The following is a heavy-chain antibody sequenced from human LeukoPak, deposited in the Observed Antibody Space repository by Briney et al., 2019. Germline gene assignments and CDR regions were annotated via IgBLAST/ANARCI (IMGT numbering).Heavy chain of an antibody. CDR1: GGSISSGGYY. D-gene: IGHD2-2*02. J-gene: IGHJ5*02. CDR2: IYYSGST. Sequence: SETLSLTRTVSGGSISSGGYYWSWIRQHPGKGLEWFGYIYYSGSTYYNPSLKSRVTISVDTSKNQFSLKLSSVTAADTAVYYCARDGAYCSSTSCYTGGFDPWGQGTLVTVSS. V-gene: IGHV4-31*03. CDR3: ARDGAYCSSTSCYTGGFDP.